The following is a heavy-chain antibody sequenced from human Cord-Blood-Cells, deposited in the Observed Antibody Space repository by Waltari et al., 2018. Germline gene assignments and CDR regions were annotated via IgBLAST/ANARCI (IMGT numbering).Heavy chain of an antibody. CDR3: ATTYNAGYSSSCYCFDY. J-gene: IGHJ4*02. V-gene: IGHV1-69*01. CDR2: IIPIFGTA. Sequence: WMGGIIPIFGTANYAQKFQGRVTITADESTSTAYMELSSLGSEDTAVYYCATTYNAGYSSSCYCFDYWGQGTLVTVSS. D-gene: IGHD6-13*01.